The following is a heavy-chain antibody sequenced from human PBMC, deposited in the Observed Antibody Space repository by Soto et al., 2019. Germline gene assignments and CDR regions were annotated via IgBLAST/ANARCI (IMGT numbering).Heavy chain of an antibody. V-gene: IGHV4-30-4*01. J-gene: IGHJ6*02. CDR3: ARDGYNYYGMVV. Sequence: SETLSLTCTVSGGSIGSGDYYWSWVRQPPGKGLEWIGYIYYSGSTYYNPSLKSRVTISVDTSKNQFSLKLSSVTAADTAVYYCARDGYNYYGMVVWGQGTRVTVSS. CDR1: GGSIGSGDYY. CDR2: IYYSGST.